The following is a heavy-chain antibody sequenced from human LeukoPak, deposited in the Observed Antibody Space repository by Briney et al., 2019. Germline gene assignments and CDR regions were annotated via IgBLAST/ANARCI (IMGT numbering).Heavy chain of an antibody. J-gene: IGHJ4*02. D-gene: IGHD3-10*01. CDR3: ARGDRGVIIN. CDR1: GGSISSGGYY. CDR2: IYYSGRT. V-gene: IGHV4-31*03. Sequence: SETLSLTCTVSGGSISSGGYYWSWIRQHPGKGLEWVGYIYYSGRTYSNPSLKSRVTISVDTSKNQFSLKLSSVAASDTAVYYCARGDRGVIINWGRGTLVTVSS.